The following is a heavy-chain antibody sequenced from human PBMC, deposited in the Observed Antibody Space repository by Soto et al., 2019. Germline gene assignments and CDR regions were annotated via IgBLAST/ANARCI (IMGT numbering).Heavy chain of an antibody. Sequence: QVQLVQSGAEVKKTGSSVKVSCKASGGTFSIYGFSWVRQAPGQGPEWIGGIIPILTTPNYAQKFHGRVTNVADASTTTVYMELSSLKSEDTAVYYCATSVGIAPTGEDGMDVWGQGTSVTVSS. D-gene: IGHD2-8*02. CDR3: ATSVGIAPTGEDGMDV. CDR1: GGTFSIYG. V-gene: IGHV1-69*01. CDR2: IIPILTTP. J-gene: IGHJ6*02.